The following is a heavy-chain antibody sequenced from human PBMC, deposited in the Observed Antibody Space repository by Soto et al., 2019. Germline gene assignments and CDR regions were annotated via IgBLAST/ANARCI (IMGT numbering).Heavy chain of an antibody. CDR3: VRHTWELLGYYYYGMHV. V-gene: IGHV5-51*01. CDR2: IYPGDSDT. CDR1: GYSFTSYW. J-gene: IGHJ6*02. Sequence: GESLKISCKGSGYSFTSYWIGWVRQMPGKGLEWMGIIYPGDSDTRYSPSFQGQVTISADKSISTAYLQWSSLKASDTAMYYCVRHTWELLGYYYYGMHVWGQGTTVTGFS. D-gene: IGHD1-26*01.